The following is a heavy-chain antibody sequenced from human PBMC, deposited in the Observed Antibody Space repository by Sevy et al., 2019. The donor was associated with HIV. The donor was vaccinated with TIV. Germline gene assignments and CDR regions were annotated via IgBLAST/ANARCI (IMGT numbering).Heavy chain of an antibody. J-gene: IGHJ4*02. D-gene: IGHD2-21*01. CDR1: GFSYSSYG. Sequence: GGSLRLSCAASGFSYSSYGMHWVRQAPGKGLEWVAYIQYDGGNKDYADSVKGRFTISRDNSKNTLDLQMNSLRVEDTAVYYCVNEGGGEGGDHWGQGPLVTVSS. CDR2: IQYDGGNK. CDR3: VNEGGGEGGDH. V-gene: IGHV3-30*02.